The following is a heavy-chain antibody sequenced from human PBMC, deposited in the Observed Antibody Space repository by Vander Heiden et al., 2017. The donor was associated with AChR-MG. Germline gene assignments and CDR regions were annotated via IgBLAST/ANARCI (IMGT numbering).Heavy chain of an antibody. CDR2: ISSSTLRTI. V-gene: IGHV3-48*02. CDR3: ARGRERGKSSIDQ. Sequence: EVQLVESGGGLVQPGGSLRLSCAASGFTFSSYDMNWVRQAPGKGLEWVSYISSSTLRTIYYTDSVKGRFTISRDNAKDSLYLQMNSLRDEDTAVYYCARGRERGKSSIDQWGQGTLVTVSS. D-gene: IGHD3-10*01. J-gene: IGHJ4*02. CDR1: GFTFSSYD.